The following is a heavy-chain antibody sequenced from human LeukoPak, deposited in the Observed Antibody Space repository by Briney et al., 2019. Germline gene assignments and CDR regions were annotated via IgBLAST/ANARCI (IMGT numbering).Heavy chain of an antibody. CDR2: IYTSGST. CDR3: ARGGPGYYDSSGYYLVVGAFDI. CDR1: VGSISSYY. V-gene: IGHV4-4*07. Sequence: PSETLSLTCTVSVGSISSYYWSWIRQPAGKGLEWIGRIYTSGSTNYNPSLKSRVTMSVDTSKNQSSLKLSSVTAADTAVYYCARGGPGYYDSSGYYLVVGAFDIWGQGTMVTVSS. J-gene: IGHJ3*02. D-gene: IGHD3-22*01.